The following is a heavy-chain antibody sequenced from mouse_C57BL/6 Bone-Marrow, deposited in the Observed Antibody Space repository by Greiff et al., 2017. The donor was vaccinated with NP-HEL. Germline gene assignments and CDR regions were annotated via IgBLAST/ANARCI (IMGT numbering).Heavy chain of an antibody. D-gene: IGHD1-1*01. CDR1: GYTFTSYW. CDR3: ARFYGSSYGYWYFDV. V-gene: IGHV1-69*01. J-gene: IGHJ1*03. Sequence: VQLQQPGAELVMPGASVKLSCKASGYTFTSYWMHWVKQRPGQGLEWIGEIDPSDSYTNYNQKFKGKSTLTVDKSSSTAYMQLSSLTSEDSAVYYCARFYGSSYGYWYFDVWGTGTTVTVSS. CDR2: IDPSDSYT.